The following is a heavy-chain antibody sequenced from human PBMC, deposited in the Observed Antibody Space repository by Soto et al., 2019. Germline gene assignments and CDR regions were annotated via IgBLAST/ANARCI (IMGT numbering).Heavy chain of an antibody. CDR2: IYYSGST. J-gene: IGHJ4*02. CDR3: ARDLTSGLDY. V-gene: IGHV4-59*01. CDR1: GCSISSYY. Sequence: SETLSLTCTFSGCSISSYYWSWIRQPPGKGLEWIGYIYYSGSTNYNPSLKSRVTISVDTSKNQFSLKLSSVTAADTAVYYCARDLTSGLDYWGQGTLVTVSS.